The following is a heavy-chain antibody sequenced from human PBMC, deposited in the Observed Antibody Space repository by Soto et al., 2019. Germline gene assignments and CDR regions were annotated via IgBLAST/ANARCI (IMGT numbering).Heavy chain of an antibody. CDR3: AKSLMSTFGGVIAPFDF. CDR2: ISGSGTST. CDR1: EFTFNNYA. J-gene: IGHJ4*02. D-gene: IGHD3-16*02. V-gene: IGHV3-23*01. Sequence: GGSLRLSCEASEFTFNNYAMNWVRQAPGKGLEWVSGISGSGTSTFYAASVKGRFSISRDNSKNTVDLQMNSLGVEDTAIYYCAKSLMSTFGGVIAPFDFWGQGTLVTVSS.